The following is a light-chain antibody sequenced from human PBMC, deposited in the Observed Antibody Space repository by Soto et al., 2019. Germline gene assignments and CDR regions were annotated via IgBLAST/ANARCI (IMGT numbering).Light chain of an antibody. CDR1: SSNIGAGYD. Sequence: QAVVTQPPSVSGAPGQRVTISCTGSSSNIGAGYDVHWYQQLPGTAPKLLISGNSIRPSGVPDRFSGSKSDTSASLAITGLQAEDEADYYCQSYDTSLSGYVFGTGTKLTVL. V-gene: IGLV1-40*01. CDR2: GNS. J-gene: IGLJ1*01. CDR3: QSYDTSLSGYV.